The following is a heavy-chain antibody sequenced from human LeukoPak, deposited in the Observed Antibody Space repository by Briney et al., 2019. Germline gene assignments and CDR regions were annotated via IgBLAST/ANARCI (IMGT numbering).Heavy chain of an antibody. CDR3: AKDLYSSGWYLDAFDI. V-gene: IGHV3-30*18. J-gene: IGHJ3*02. CDR2: ILYDGSKK. Sequence: GKSLRLSCVASGFTLTNYGMHWVRQAPGKGLEWVAAILYDGSKKYYADSVKGRFSIYRDNSNYTLYLQMNSLRAEDTAVYYCAKDLYSSGWYLDAFDIWGQGTMVTVSS. D-gene: IGHD6-19*01. CDR1: GFTLTNYG.